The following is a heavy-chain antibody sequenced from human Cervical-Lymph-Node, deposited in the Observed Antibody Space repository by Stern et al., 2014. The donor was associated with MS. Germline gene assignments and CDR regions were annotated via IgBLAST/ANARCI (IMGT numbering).Heavy chain of an antibody. J-gene: IGHJ4*02. CDR2: ISSTTGSNI. D-gene: IGHD6-6*01. V-gene: IGHV3-11*01. CDR3: AKGSSIASS. CDR1: GFTFSDYY. Sequence: QVQLGQSGGGLVKPGGSLRLACEASGFTFSDYYMSWIRQSPGKGLEWVAYISSTTGSNIWYPNSVKGRFTISRDNAKNSLYLQMNSLRAEDTAVYYCAKGSSIASSWGQGTLVIVSS.